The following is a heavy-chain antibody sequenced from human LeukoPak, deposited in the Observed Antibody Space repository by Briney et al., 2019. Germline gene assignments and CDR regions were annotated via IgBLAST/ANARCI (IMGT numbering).Heavy chain of an antibody. CDR3: ARVPECSTASCFTSYFDS. V-gene: IGHV4-39*07. J-gene: IGHJ4*02. CDR2: ICYGGSP. Sequence: SETLSLTCTVSGDSISSSAYCWGWIRQPPGKGLEWIGSICYGGSPYYSPSLLSRVTTSVDTFKNQFSLKLNSVTAADTAVYYCARVPECSTASCFTSYFDSWGQGTLATVSS. D-gene: IGHD2-2*02. CDR1: GDSISSSAYC.